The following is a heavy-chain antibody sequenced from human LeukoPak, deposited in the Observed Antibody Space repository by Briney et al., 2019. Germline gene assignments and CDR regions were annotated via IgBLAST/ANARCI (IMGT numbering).Heavy chain of an antibody. CDR2: IHTGGAT. CDR1: GGSSTNYY. V-gene: IGHV4-4*07. J-gene: IGHJ4*02. Sequence: KPSETLSLTCTTSGGSSTNYYWSWIRQPAGKGLEWIGRIHTGGATTYNPSLESRVTMSVDTSKNLVSLKMSSLTAADTAIYYCARGGAPEYRGQGTLVTVYS. CDR3: ARGGAPEY.